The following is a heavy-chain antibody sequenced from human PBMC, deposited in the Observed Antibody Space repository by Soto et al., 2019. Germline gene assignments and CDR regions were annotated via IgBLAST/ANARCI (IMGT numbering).Heavy chain of an antibody. Sequence: ASVKVSCKASGYTFTGYYMRWVRQAPGQGLEWMGWINPNSGGTNYAQKFQGWVTMTRDTSISTAYMELSRLRSDDTAVYYCARGATGTVPYYYYYYMDVWGKGTTVTVSS. CDR1: GYTFTGYY. J-gene: IGHJ6*03. CDR2: INPNSGGT. CDR3: ARGATGTVPYYYYYYMDV. V-gene: IGHV1-2*04. D-gene: IGHD1-1*01.